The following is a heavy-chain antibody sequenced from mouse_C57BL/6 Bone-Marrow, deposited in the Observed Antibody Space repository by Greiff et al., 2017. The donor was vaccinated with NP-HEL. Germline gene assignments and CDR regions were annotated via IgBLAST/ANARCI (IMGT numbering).Heavy chain of an antibody. J-gene: IGHJ2*01. V-gene: IGHV1-69*01. Sequence: VKLQEPGAELVMPGASVKLSCKASGYTFTSYWMHWVKQRPGQGLEWIGEIDPSDSYTNYNQKFKGKSTLTVDKSSSTAYMQLSSLTSEGSAVYYCARKGDYGSSYDYFDYWGQGTTLTVSS. CDR1: GYTFTSYW. CDR3: ARKGDYGSSYDYFDY. D-gene: IGHD1-1*01. CDR2: IDPSDSYT.